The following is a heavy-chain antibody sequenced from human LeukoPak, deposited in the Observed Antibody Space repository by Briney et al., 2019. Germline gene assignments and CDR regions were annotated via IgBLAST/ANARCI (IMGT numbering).Heavy chain of an antibody. V-gene: IGHV3-7*03. Sequence: PGGSLRLSCAASGLTFSNYWMDWVRQAPGRGLEWVANIKQDGSEENYVDSVKGRFIISRDNAKNSLYLQMNTLRADDTAVYYCARDGFGTGSNWGQGTLVTVSS. CDR2: IKQDGSEE. J-gene: IGHJ4*02. D-gene: IGHD3-16*01. CDR1: GLTFSNYW. CDR3: ARDGFGTGSN.